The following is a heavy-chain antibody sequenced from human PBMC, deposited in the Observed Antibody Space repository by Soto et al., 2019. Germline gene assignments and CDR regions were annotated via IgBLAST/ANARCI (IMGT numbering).Heavy chain of an antibody. CDR1: GFTFSSYK. J-gene: IGHJ6*02. D-gene: IGHD2-15*01. Sequence: EVQLVQSGGGLVQPGGSLRLSCAASGFTFSSYKMNWVRQAPGKGLEWISYISSSGSTIFYADSVKGRFTISRDNAKNSLYLQMNSLRAEDTALYYCARGDGRGYSSYYGMDVWGQGTPVTVSS. CDR2: ISSSGSTI. V-gene: IGHV3-48*03. CDR3: ARGDGRGYSSYYGMDV.